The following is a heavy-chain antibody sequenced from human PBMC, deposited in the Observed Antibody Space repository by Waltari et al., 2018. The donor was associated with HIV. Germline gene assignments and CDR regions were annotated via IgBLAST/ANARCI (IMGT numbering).Heavy chain of an antibody. V-gene: IGHV3-33*01. Sequence: VQLVESGGGVVQSGKSLRVSCAVSGFIFSDHAMHWVRQAPGKGLEWVVLVWSDESNKDYADSVKGRFNISRDNTKKRVYLQMTNVTVDDTAVYDCVRGLLGAAARIPSGYWGQGT. J-gene: IGHJ4*01. D-gene: IGHD6-6*01. CDR1: GFIFSDHA. CDR2: VWSDESNK. CDR3: VRGLLGAAARIPSGY.